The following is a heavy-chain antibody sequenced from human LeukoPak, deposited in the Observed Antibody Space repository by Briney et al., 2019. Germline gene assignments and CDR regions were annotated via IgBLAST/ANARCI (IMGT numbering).Heavy chain of an antibody. CDR1: GGSISSSSYY. V-gene: IGHV4-39*01. Sequence: PSETLSLTCTVSGGSISSSSYYWGWIRQPPGKGLEWIGSIYYSGSTYYNPSLKSRVTISVDTSKNHFSLKLRSVTAADTAVYYCAKHGELLSWFDPWDQGTQVTVSS. D-gene: IGHD1-26*01. CDR2: IYYSGST. CDR3: AKHGELLSWFDP. J-gene: IGHJ5*02.